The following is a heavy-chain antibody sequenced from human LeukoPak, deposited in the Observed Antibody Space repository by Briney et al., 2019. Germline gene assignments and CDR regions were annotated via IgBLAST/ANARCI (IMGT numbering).Heavy chain of an antibody. CDR1: GGSISSYY. D-gene: IGHD3-10*01. CDR3: ARGQYGSGVDY. CDR2: IYYSETT. Sequence: PSETLSLTCTVSGGSISSYYWSWIGPPPGKGLEWFGYIYYSETTNYNPSLKSRVTISVDTSKNQFSLKLSSVTAADTAVYYCARGQYGSGVDYWGQGTLVTVSS. V-gene: IGHV4-59*01. J-gene: IGHJ4*02.